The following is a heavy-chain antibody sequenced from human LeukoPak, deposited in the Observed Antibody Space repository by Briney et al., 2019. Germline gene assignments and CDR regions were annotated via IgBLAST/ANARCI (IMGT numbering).Heavy chain of an antibody. CDR2: IYYSGST. CDR1: GGSLSSYY. Sequence: SETLSLTCTVSGGSLSSYYWSWIRQPPGKGLEWIGYIYYSGSTNYNPSLKSRVTISVDTSKNQFSLKLSSVTAADTAVHYCARHDGTYSYYFDYWGQGTLVTVSS. V-gene: IGHV4-59*08. CDR3: ARHDGTYSYYFDY. D-gene: IGHD2-15*01. J-gene: IGHJ4*02.